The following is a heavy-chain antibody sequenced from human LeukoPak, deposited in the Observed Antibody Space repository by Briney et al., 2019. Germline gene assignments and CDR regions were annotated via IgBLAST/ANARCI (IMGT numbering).Heavy chain of an antibody. Sequence: ASVKVACKASSYTFTSYGISWVRQAPGLGLEWIGWISAYNGNTNYAQKLQGRVTMTTDTSTSTAYMELRSLRSDDTAVHYCARDRAYDILTGYSSFGYWGQGTLVTVSS. J-gene: IGHJ4*02. CDR2: ISAYNGNT. V-gene: IGHV1-18*04. CDR1: SYTFTSYG. CDR3: ARDRAYDILTGYSSFGY. D-gene: IGHD3-9*01.